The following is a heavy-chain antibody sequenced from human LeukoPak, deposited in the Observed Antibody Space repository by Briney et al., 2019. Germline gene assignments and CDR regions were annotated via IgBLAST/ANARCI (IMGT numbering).Heavy chain of an antibody. D-gene: IGHD3-22*01. CDR3: ARDQGENYDSSGYYPY. V-gene: IGHV3-11*06. CDR1: GFXFSDYH. CDR2: ISGSSSST. Sequence: PGGSLRLSCAASGFXFSDYHMSWIRQAPGKGLEWVSYISGSSSSTNYADSVKGRFTISRDNAKNSLYLQMNSLRAEDTAVYYCARDQGENYDSSGYYPYWGQGTLVTVSS. J-gene: IGHJ4*02.